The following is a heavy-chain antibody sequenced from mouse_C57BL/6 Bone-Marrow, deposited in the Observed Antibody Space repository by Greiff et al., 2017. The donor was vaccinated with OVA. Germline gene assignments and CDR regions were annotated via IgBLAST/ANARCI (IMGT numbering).Heavy chain of an antibody. CDR2: IDPSDSYT. Sequence: QVQLKESGAELVKPGASVKLSCKASGYTFTSYWMQWVKQRPGQGLEWIGEIDPSDSYTNYNQKFKGKATLTVDTSSSTAYMQLSSLTSEDSAVYYCARAWLPAWFAYWGQGTLVTVSA. J-gene: IGHJ3*01. CDR1: GYTFTSYW. CDR3: ARAWLPAWFAY. D-gene: IGHD2-2*01. V-gene: IGHV1-50*01.